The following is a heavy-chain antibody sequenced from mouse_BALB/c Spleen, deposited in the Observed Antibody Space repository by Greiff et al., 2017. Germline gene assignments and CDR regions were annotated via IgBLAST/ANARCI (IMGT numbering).Heavy chain of an antibody. CDR1: GFSLTSYG. D-gene: IGHD2-1*01. V-gene: IGHV2-4-1*01. CDR2: IWSGGST. J-gene: IGHJ4*01. CDR3: ARKGYYGNPGAMDY. Sequence: VNLVESGPGLVQPSQSLSITCTVSGFSLTSYGVHWVRQSPGKGLEWLGVIWSGGSTDYNAAFISRLSISKDNSKSQVFFKMNSLQADDTAIYYCARKGYYGNPGAMDYWGQGTSVTVSS.